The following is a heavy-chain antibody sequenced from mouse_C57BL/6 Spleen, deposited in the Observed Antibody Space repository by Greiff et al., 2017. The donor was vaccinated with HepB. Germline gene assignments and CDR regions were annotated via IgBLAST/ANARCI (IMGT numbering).Heavy chain of an antibody. Sequence: EVKLKESGGDLVKPGGSLKLSCAASGFTFSSYGMSWVRQTPDKRLEWVATISSGGSYTYYPDSVKGRFTISRDNAKNTLYLQMSSLKSEDTAMYYCARELGRYYAMDDWGQGTSVTVSS. CDR2: ISSGGSYT. D-gene: IGHD4-1*01. V-gene: IGHV5-6*01. J-gene: IGHJ4*01. CDR1: GFTFSSYG. CDR3: ARELGRYYAMDD.